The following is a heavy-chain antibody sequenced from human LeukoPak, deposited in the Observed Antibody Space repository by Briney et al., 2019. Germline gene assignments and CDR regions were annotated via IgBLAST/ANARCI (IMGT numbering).Heavy chain of an antibody. V-gene: IGHV1-3*01. CDR2: INAGNGNT. CDR1: GYTFTSYA. J-gene: IGHJ6*02. Sequence: ASVKVSCKASGYTFTSYAMHWVRQAPGQRLEWMGWINAGNGNTKYSQKFQGRVTITRDTSASTAYMELSSLRSEDTAVYYCARENSSGWYSYYYGMDVWGQGTTVTVSS. CDR3: ARENSSGWYSYYYGMDV. D-gene: IGHD6-19*01.